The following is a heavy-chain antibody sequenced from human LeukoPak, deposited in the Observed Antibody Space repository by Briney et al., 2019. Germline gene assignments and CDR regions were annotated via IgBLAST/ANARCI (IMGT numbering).Heavy chain of an antibody. V-gene: IGHV4-61*01. CDR2: IYYSGST. CDR1: GVSVSSGSYY. Sequence: PSETLSLTCTVSGVSVSSGSYYWSWIRQPPGKGLEWIGYIYYSGSTNYNPSLKSRVTISVDTSKNQFSLKLSSVTAADTAVYYCVTEVVATSAFDIWGQGTMVIVSS. J-gene: IGHJ3*02. CDR3: VTEVVATSAFDI. D-gene: IGHD5-12*01.